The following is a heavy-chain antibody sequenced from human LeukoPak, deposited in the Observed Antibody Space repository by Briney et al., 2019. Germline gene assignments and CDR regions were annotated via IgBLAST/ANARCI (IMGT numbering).Heavy chain of an antibody. CDR1: GGSISGDY. J-gene: IGHJ4*02. CDR2: IHYTGGT. CDR3: ARLQGDSTAVFDF. V-gene: IGHV4-59*01. Sequence: PSETLSLTCTVSGGSISGDYWSWIRQPPGKGLDWVGYIHYTGGTNYNPSLKSRVTISVDTSKNQFSLMLSSVTAADTAVYYCARLQGDSTAVFDFWGQGALVTVFS. D-gene: IGHD2-21*01.